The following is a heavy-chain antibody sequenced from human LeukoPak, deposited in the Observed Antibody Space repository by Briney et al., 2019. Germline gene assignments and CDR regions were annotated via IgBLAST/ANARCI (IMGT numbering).Heavy chain of an antibody. CDR3: ARSRGGYGDYRSWFDP. J-gene: IGHJ5*02. V-gene: IGHV4-59*01. Sequence: TSETLSLACTVSGGSIGSFFWSWIRQPPGKALEWIGYIHYSGSTKYNPSLKSRVTISVDTSENQFSLTLNSVTAADTAVYYCARSRGGYGDYRSWFDPWGQGILVTVSS. D-gene: IGHD3-16*01. CDR2: IHYSGST. CDR1: GGSIGSFF.